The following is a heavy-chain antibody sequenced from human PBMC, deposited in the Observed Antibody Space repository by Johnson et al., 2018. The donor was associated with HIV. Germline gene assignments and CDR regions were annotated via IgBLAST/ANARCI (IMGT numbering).Heavy chain of an antibody. CDR2: IWYDGGNT. V-gene: IGHV3-30*04. D-gene: IGHD3-16*01. CDR3: ARGGDQGAFDI. CDR1: TFTFSSYA. Sequence: QVQLVESGGGLVQPGGSLRLSCAVSTFTFSSYAMHWVRQAPGKGLEWVAVIWYDGGNTYYADSVKGRLTISRDNSKNTLYLQLNSLRAEDTAGYYCARGGDQGAFDIWGQGTMVTVSS. J-gene: IGHJ3*02.